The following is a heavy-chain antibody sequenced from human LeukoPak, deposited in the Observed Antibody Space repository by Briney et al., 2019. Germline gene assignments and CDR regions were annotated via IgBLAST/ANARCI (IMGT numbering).Heavy chain of an antibody. CDR3: ARDPSAWFDP. J-gene: IGHJ5*02. CDR1: GDSVSSSSAA. Sequence: PSQTLSLTCAISGDSVSSSSAAWNWIRQSPSRGLEWLGRTYFRSRWYTDYALFVKSRIIIKSDTSMNQFSLQLNSVTPEDTAVYYCARDPSAWFDPWGPGTLVTVSS. D-gene: IGHD3-3*01. V-gene: IGHV6-1*01. CDR2: TYFRSRWYT.